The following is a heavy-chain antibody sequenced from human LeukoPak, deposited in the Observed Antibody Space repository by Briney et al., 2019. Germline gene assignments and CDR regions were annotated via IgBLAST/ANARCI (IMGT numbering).Heavy chain of an antibody. V-gene: IGHV4-39*07. J-gene: IGHJ3*02. D-gene: IGHD3-16*01. CDR1: GGSISSSSYY. Sequence: SETLSLTCTVSGGSISSSSYYWGWIRQPPGKGLECIGSIYYSGRTYYSPSLKSRVTISVDTSKNQFSLKLSSVTAADTAVYYCARDLWGMIHAFDIWGQGTMVTVSS. CDR2: IYYSGRT. CDR3: ARDLWGMIHAFDI.